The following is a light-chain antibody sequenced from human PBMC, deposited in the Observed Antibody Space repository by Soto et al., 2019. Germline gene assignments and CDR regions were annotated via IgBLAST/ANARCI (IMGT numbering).Light chain of an antibody. CDR2: KAS. V-gene: IGKV1-5*03. J-gene: IGKJ2*01. CDR1: WSISRY. Sequence: DIQMTQFPSTLSASVGDRVTLTFRASWSISRYLAWYQQKPGKAPKLLIYKASSLESGVSSRFTGSGSGTVFTLTISIQQPDEFASYYCQQYYCYSYSFGQGTKLEVK. CDR3: QQYYCYSYS.